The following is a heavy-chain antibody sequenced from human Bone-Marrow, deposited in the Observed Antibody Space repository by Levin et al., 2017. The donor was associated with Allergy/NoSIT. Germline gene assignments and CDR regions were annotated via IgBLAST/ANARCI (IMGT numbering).Heavy chain of an antibody. CDR3: ARDDGRSSWTYFDS. CDR1: GFTVSSNY. D-gene: IGHD6-13*01. Sequence: GGSLRLSCAASGFTVSSNYMSWVRQAPGKGLEWVSAIYSGGTYYADSVKGRFTISRDISKNTLYLQMNSLRADDTAVYYCARDDGRSSWTYFDSWGQGTLVTVSS. CDR2: IYSGGT. V-gene: IGHV3-53*01. J-gene: IGHJ4*02.